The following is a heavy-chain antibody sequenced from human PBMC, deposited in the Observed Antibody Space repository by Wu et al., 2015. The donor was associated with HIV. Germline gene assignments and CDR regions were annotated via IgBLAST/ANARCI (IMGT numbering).Heavy chain of an antibody. CDR1: GYIFTQYP. D-gene: IGHD6-19*01. Sequence: QVQLVQSGAEVKKSGASVTVACKSAGYIFTQYPISWVRQVSGQRLEWLGWINPYSNHTTVAQKFQGQSHPEPQNTSTNGFLHGGDGESLMSEDTAIYYCARKSKVWXWLYDWFDPWG. CDR3: ARKSKVWXWLYDWFDP. V-gene: IGHV1-18*01. CDR2: INPYSNHT. J-gene: IGHJ5*02.